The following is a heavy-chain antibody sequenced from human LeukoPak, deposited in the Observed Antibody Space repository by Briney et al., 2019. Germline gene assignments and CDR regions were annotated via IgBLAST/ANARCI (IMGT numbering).Heavy chain of an antibody. V-gene: IGHV1-2*02. CDR2: INPNSGGT. CDR3: AREVDGGGFDY. CDR1: GYSFTGYY. Sequence: ASVKVSCKASGYSFTGYYMHWVRQAPGQGLEWMGWINPNSGGTNYAQKFQGSVTMTRDTSISTAYMGLSRLRSDDTAVYYCAREVDGGGFDYWGQGTLVTVSS. D-gene: IGHD4-23*01. J-gene: IGHJ4*02.